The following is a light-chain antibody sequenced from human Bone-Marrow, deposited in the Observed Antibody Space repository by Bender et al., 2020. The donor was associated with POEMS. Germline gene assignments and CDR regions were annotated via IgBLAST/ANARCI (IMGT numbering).Light chain of an antibody. CDR1: SSDIGSSNY. V-gene: IGLV2-14*03. CDR2: HVD. Sequence: QSALTQPPSVSGSPGQSVAISCTGTSSDIGSSNYVSWYQQQPGNAPKLLIDHVDSRPSGISDRFSGSKSGNTASLTISGLQAEDEADYYCSSFTSTNTVVFGGGTKLTVL. CDR3: SSFTSTNTVV. J-gene: IGLJ2*01.